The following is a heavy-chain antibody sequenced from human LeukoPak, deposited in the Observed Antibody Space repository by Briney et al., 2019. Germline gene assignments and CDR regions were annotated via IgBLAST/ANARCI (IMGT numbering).Heavy chain of an antibody. D-gene: IGHD2-15*01. V-gene: IGHV1-69*13. J-gene: IGHJ6*02. Sequence: SVKVSCKASGGTFSSYAISWVRQAPGQGLEWMGGIIPIFGTANYAQKFQGRVTITADESTSTAYMELSSLRSEDTAVYYCGYCSGGSCPTPSLTYYYYYGMDAWGQGTTVTVSS. CDR2: IIPIFGTA. CDR1: GGTFSSYA. CDR3: GYCSGGSCPTPSLTYYYYYGMDA.